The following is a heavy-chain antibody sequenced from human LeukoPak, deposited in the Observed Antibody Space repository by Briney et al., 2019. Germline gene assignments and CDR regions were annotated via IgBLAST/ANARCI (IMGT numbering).Heavy chain of an antibody. CDR1: GFIFNNYA. D-gene: IGHD3-10*01. V-gene: IGHV3-30*03. CDR2: IPFDGKNA. J-gene: IGHJ4*02. CDR3: VRDGNVLLWFRESWGYFDN. Sequence: RSGGSLRLSYAASGFIFNNYAVHWVRQAPGKGLEWVAVIPFDGKNAYYADSVKGRFSISRDNSKNTLYLQMTSLRAEDTAVYYCVRDGNVLLWFRESWGYFDNWGQGTLVTVSS.